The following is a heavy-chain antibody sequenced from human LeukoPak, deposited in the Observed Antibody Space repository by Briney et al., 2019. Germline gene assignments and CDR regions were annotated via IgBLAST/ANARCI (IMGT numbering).Heavy chain of an antibody. D-gene: IGHD2-15*01. J-gene: IGHJ4*02. Sequence: SETLSLTCTVSGGSIISYYWSWIRQPPGKGLEWIGYIYYSGTTNYNPSLKSRVTISVDTAKKQFSLKLSSVTAADTAVYYCARATVAATTIDYWGQGTLVTVSS. CDR3: ARATVAATTIDY. CDR1: GGSIISYY. CDR2: IYYSGTT. V-gene: IGHV4-59*01.